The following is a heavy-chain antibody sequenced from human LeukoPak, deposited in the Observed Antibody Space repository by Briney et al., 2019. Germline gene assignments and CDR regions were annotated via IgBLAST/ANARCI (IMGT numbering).Heavy chain of an antibody. V-gene: IGHV3-15*05. Sequence: GESLKISCAASGFTFSNAWMRWVRQAPGKGLEWVGRIKSKTDGGTTDYATPVKGRFTISRDDSKNTLYLQMNSLKTEDTAVYYCTTELRWELVDVDQWGQGTLVTVSS. CDR2: IKSKTDGGTT. CDR3: TTELRWELVDVDQ. CDR1: GFTFSNAW. J-gene: IGHJ4*02. D-gene: IGHD1-26*01.